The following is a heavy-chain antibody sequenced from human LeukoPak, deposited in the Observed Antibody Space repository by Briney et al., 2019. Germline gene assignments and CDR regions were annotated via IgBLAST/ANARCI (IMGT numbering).Heavy chain of an antibody. CDR1: GGSISSYY. D-gene: IGHD2-15*01. CDR2: IYYSGST. J-gene: IGHJ2*01. V-gene: IGHV4-59*01. Sequence: SETLSLTCTVSGGSISSYYWSWIRQPPGKGLEWIGYIYYSGSTNYNPSLKSRVTISVDTSKNQFSLKLSSVTAADTAVYYCARDFVVYRFDLWGRGTLVTVSS. CDR3: ARDFVVYRFDL.